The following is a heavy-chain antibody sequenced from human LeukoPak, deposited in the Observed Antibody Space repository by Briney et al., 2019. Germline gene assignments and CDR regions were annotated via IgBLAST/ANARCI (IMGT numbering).Heavy chain of an antibody. V-gene: IGHV3-48*01. CDR3: ARLDSSGFDY. CDR2: ITPSSSSI. J-gene: IGHJ4*02. Sequence: GGSLRLSCAASGFTFSSYSMNWVRQAPGKGLEWISYITPSSSSIYYADSVRGRFTTSRDNAKNSMYLQMNSLRAEDTAVYYCARLDSSGFDYWGQGTLVTVSS. CDR1: GFTFSSYS. D-gene: IGHD3-22*01.